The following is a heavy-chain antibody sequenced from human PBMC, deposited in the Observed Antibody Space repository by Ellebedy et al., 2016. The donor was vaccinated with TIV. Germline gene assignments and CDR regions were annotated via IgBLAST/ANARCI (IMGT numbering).Heavy chain of an antibody. D-gene: IGHD3-3*01. V-gene: IGHV1-2*02. CDR2: INPNSGGT. CDR3: ARDLDDFWSGYNDY. CDR1: GYTFTGYY. J-gene: IGHJ4*02. Sequence: ASVKVSXXASGYTFTGYYMHWVRQAPGQGLEWMGWINPNSGGTNYAQKFQGRVTMTRDTSISTAYMELSRPRSEDTAVYYCARDLDDFWSGYNDYWGQGTLVTVSS.